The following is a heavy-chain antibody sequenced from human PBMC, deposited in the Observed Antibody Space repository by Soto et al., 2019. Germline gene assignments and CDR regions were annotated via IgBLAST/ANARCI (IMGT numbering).Heavy chain of an antibody. CDR2: INPSGGRT. V-gene: IGHV1-46*03. Sequence: QVQLVQSGAEVKKPGASVKVSCKVSGKIFTSQYMHWVRQAPGQGLEWMAMINPSGGRTSYAQMFQGRVTMTRDTSTSTVHMELSSLRSEDTAVYYCFRDVGDWGQGTLVTVSS. J-gene: IGHJ4*02. CDR3: FRDVGD. D-gene: IGHD3-3*01. CDR1: GKIFTSQY.